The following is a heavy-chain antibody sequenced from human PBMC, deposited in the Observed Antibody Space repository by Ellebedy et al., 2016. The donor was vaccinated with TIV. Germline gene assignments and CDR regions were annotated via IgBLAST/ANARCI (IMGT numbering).Heavy chain of an antibody. D-gene: IGHD3-16*01. V-gene: IGHV3-21*01. CDR2: ISSSSSYI. J-gene: IGHJ6*02. CDR1: GFTFGGYA. Sequence: GESLKISCTASGFTFGGYAMNWVRQAPGKGLEWVSSISSSSSYIYYADSVKGRFTISRDNAKNSLCLQMNSLRDEDTAVYYCARENVYSYYGMDVWGQGTTVTVSS. CDR3: ARENVYSYYGMDV.